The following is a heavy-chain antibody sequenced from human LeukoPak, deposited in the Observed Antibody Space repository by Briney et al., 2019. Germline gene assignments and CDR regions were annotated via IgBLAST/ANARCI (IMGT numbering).Heavy chain of an antibody. D-gene: IGHD6-19*01. CDR3: ARERFGYSSGWFFDY. V-gene: IGHV4-4*07. CDR1: GGSISSCY. CDR2: IYTGGST. J-gene: IGHJ4*02. Sequence: SETLSLTCTVSGGSISSCYWSWIRQPAGKGLEWIGRIYTGGSTNHNPSLKSRVTMSVDKSKNQFSLKLSSVTAADTAVYYWARERFGYSSGWFFDYWGQGTLVTVSS.